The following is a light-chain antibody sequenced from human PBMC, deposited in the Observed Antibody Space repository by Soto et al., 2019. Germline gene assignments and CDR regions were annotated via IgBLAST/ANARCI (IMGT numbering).Light chain of an antibody. CDR3: QQLNSYPLT. V-gene: IGKV1-9*01. CDR2: AAS. J-gene: IGKJ4*01. CDR1: QGISSY. Sequence: DIQLTQSPSFLSASVGDRVTITCRASQGISSYLAWYQQRPGKAPKLLIYAASTLQSGVPSRFSGSGSGTDFTLTISSLQPEDFATYYCQQLNSYPLTFGGGTKVELK.